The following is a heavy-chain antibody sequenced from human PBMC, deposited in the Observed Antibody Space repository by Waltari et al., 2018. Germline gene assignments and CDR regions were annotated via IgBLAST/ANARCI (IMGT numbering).Heavy chain of an antibody. V-gene: IGHV1-69*08. J-gene: IGHJ1*01. CDR1: GATFSSYA. Sequence: QVQLVQSGADVKKPRSSVKVSCKASGATFSSYAISWVRQSPGQGIEWMGSIIPIFGTANYAQEFQGRGPSTADKSPSTAYMELSSLRSEDKAVYYCARDLCSSSTCGYWGQGTLVTVSS. D-gene: IGHD6-13*01. CDR2: IIPIFGTA. CDR3: ARDLCSSSTCGY.